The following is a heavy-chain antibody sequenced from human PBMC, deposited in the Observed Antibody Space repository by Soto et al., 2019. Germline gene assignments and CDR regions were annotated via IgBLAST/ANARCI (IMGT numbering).Heavy chain of an antibody. Sequence: GASVKVSCKASGGTFSSYAISWVRQAPGQGLEWMGGIIPIFGTANYAQKFQGRVTITADESTSTAYMELSSLRSEDTAVYYCASRSEYVDTAPHSLTPEAPIPLAPDYWGQGTLVTVSS. V-gene: IGHV1-69*13. D-gene: IGHD5-18*01. J-gene: IGHJ4*02. CDR3: ASRSEYVDTAPHSLTPEAPIPLAPDY. CDR2: IIPIFGTA. CDR1: GGTFSSYA.